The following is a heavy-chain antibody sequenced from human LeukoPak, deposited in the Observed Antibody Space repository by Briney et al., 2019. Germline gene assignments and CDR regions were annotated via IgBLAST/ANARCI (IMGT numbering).Heavy chain of an antibody. CDR3: YLQPVANNVVVPAGTE. CDR2: IYSGGST. Sequence: GGSLRLSCAASGFTVSSNYMSWVRQAPGKGLEWVSVIYSGGSTYYADSVKGRFTISRDNSKNTLYLQMNSLRAEDTAVYYCYLQPVANNVVVPAGTEGGQGTLVTVSS. CDR1: GFTVSSNY. J-gene: IGHJ4*02. D-gene: IGHD2-2*01. V-gene: IGHV3-53*01.